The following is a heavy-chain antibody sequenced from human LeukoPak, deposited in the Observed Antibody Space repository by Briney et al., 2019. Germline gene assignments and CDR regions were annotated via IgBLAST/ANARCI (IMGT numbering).Heavy chain of an antibody. CDR1: GFTFSSYW. CDR3: ARERGVYALDY. CDR2: IKQDGSEK. V-gene: IGHV3-7*01. D-gene: IGHD6-13*01. Sequence: GGSLRLSCAASGFTFSSYWMSWVRQAPGKGLEWVANIKQDGSEKYYVDSAKGRFTISRDNSKNTLYLQMNSLRAEGTAVYYCARERGVYALDYWGQGTLVTVSS. J-gene: IGHJ4*02.